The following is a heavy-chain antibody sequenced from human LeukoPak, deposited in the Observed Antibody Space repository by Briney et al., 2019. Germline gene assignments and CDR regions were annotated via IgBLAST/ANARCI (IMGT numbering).Heavy chain of an antibody. CDR2: IYPGDSDT. V-gene: IGHV5-51*01. J-gene: IGHJ3*02. CDR1: GYSFTSYC. Sequence: GESLKISCKGSGYSFTSYCIGWVRQMPGKGLEWMGIIYPGDSDTRYSPSFQGQVTISADKSISTAYLQWSSLKASDTAMYYCARHRPDYGDYEGSFDIWGQGTMVTVSS. D-gene: IGHD4-17*01. CDR3: ARHRPDYGDYEGSFDI.